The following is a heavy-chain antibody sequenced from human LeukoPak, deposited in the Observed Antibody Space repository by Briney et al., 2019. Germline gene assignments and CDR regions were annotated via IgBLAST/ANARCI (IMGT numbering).Heavy chain of an antibody. CDR2: INPSGETT. V-gene: IGHV1-46*01. Sequence: ASVKVSCKASGYTFTSYYMHWVRQAPGQGLEWMGRINPSGETTTYAQKFQARVTMNRDTATSTVYMELSSLRSEDTAVYYCAREVSSVSGSPFDYWGQGTLVTVSS. CDR1: GYTFTSYY. D-gene: IGHD4-17*01. CDR3: AREVSSVSGSPFDY. J-gene: IGHJ4*02.